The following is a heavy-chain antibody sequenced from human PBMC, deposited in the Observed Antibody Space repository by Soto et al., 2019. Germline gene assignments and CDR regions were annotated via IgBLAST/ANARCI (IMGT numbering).Heavy chain of an antibody. D-gene: IGHD1-26*01. V-gene: IGHV3-33*01. CDR2: IWYDGSNK. Sequence: GSLKLSCAASGFTFSSYGMPWVRQAPGKGLEWVAVIWYDGSNKYYADSVKGRFTISRDNSKNTLYLQMNSLSAEDTAVYYCARDRWELHSYFDYWGQGTLVTVSS. CDR1: GFTFSSYG. CDR3: ARDRWELHSYFDY. J-gene: IGHJ4*02.